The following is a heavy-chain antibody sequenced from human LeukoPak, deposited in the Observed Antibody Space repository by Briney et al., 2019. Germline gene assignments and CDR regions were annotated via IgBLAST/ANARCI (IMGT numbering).Heavy chain of an antibody. CDR2: ISYDGSNK. Sequence: GGSLRLSCAASGFTFSSYGMHWVRQAPGKGLEWVALISYDGSNKYYADSVKGRFTISRDNSKNTLYLQMNSLRAEDTAVYYCAVFGELLLPYDYWGQGTLVTVSS. J-gene: IGHJ4*02. CDR3: AVFGELLLPYDY. D-gene: IGHD3-10*02. CDR1: GFTFSSYG. V-gene: IGHV3-30*03.